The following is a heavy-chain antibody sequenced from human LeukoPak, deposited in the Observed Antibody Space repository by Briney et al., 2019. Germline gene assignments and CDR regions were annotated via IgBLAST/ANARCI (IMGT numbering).Heavy chain of an antibody. J-gene: IGHJ4*02. CDR3: ARLSEMLRGPEVIYYFGH. CDR2: IKQDGSEK. CDR1: EFTFTTYW. Sequence: PGGSLRLSCEASEFTFTTYWMSWVRQAPGKGLEWVANIKQDGSEKYYVDSVKGRFTISRDNAKNSVYLQMNSLRAEDTAVYYCARLSEMLRGPEVIYYFGHWGQGTLVTVSS. D-gene: IGHD3-10*01. V-gene: IGHV3-7*01.